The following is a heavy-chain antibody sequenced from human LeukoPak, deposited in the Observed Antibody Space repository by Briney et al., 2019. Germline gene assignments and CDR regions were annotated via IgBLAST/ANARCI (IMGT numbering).Heavy chain of an antibody. D-gene: IGHD5-12*01. Sequence: GASVKVSCKASGFTFSNSAFQWVRQARGQRLEWIGWIVVGSDSTKYAQKFQERVSITRDMSTSTVYMELSSLRSEDTAVYYCTAEIYRGHVYSCYYGMDVWGQGTTVTVFS. CDR3: TAEIYRGHVYSCYYGMDV. V-gene: IGHV1-58*01. J-gene: IGHJ6*02. CDR1: GFTFSNSA. CDR2: IVVGSDST.